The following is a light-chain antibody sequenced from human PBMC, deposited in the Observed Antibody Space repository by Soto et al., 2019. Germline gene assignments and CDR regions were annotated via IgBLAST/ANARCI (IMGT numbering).Light chain of an antibody. V-gene: IGKV3-15*01. CDR2: GAS. J-gene: IGKJ2*01. Sequence: EIVMTQSPATLSVSPGERATLSCRASQSVSSNLAWYQQKPGQAPRLLIYGASTRATGIPARFSGSGSGTEFTHTISSLQSEDFAVYYCQQYNNWYPMYTFGQGTKVEIK. CDR1: QSVSSN. CDR3: QQYNNWYPMYT.